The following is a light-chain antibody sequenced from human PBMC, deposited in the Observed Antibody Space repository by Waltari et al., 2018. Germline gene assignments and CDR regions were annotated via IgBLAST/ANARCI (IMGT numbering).Light chain of an antibody. V-gene: IGLV2-8*01. CDR1: SSDVGGNDY. CDR3: SSYAGKYV. CDR2: EVY. Sequence: QSALTQFPSASGSPGQSVTISCTGTSSDVGGNDYISWYQQHPGKAPKVIIYEVYKRPAGVPDRVAVSKSGNTASLTVSGLQAEDEANYYCSSYAGKYVFGGGTKLTVL. J-gene: IGLJ3*02.